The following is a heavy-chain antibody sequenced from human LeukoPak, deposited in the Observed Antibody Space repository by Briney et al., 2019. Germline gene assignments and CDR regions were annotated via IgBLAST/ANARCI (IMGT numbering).Heavy chain of an antibody. CDR1: GGSISGSY. CDR2: IYYSGST. D-gene: IGHD3-3*01. J-gene: IGHJ3*02. Sequence: SETLSLTCTVSGGSISGSYWSWIRQPAGKGLEWIGYIYYSGSTYYNPSLKSRVSISVDTSKNQFSLKLSSVTAADTAVFYCARVDHSSGHDAFDIWGQGTLVTVSS. CDR3: ARVDHSSGHDAFDI. V-gene: IGHV4-59*06.